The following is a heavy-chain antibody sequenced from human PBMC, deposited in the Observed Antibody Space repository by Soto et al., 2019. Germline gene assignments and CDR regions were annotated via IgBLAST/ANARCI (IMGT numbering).Heavy chain of an antibody. D-gene: IGHD5-12*01. CDR1: GGSFNGFY. CDR3: TRGYAENWHTPHY. V-gene: IGHV4-34*06. J-gene: IGHJ4*02. Sequence: QVQVQQWGAGLVKPSETLSLTCAVDGGSFNGFYWSWIRQPPGKGLEWIGEINHIGITHYNPSVKSRVRISVDTSENKLSLKLASVPAADTAVYYCTRGYAENWHTPHYWGQGTLVTVSS. CDR2: INHIGIT.